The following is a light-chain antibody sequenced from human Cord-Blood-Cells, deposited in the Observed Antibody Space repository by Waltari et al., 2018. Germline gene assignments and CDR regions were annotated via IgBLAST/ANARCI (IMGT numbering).Light chain of an antibody. CDR1: QRVSSSY. J-gene: IGKJ2*01. V-gene: IGKV3-20*01. CDR3: QQYGSSPMYT. Sequence: EIVLTQSPGTLSLSPGERAPLPCSASQRVSSSYVAWYQQKPGQAPGLLIYGASSRATGIPDRFSGSGSGTDFTLTISRLEPEDFAVYYCQQYGSSPMYTFGQGTKLEIK. CDR2: GAS.